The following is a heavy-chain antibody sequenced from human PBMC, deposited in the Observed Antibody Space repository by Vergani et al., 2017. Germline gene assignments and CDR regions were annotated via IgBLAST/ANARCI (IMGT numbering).Heavy chain of an antibody. D-gene: IGHD3-3*01. V-gene: IGHV3-21*01. Sequence: VQLVESGGGLVKPGGSLRLSCAASGFTFSSYSMHWVRQAPGKGLEWVSSISRSSSYIDYADSVKGRFINSRDNAKNSLYLQMNSLRAEDTAVYYCAREDYDFWSGLDEDAFDIWGQGTMVTVSS. CDR2: ISRSSSYI. CDR1: GFTFSSYS. J-gene: IGHJ3*02. CDR3: AREDYDFWSGLDEDAFDI.